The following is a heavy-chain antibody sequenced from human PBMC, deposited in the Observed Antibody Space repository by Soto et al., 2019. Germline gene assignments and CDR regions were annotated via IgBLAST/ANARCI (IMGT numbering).Heavy chain of an antibody. D-gene: IGHD4-17*01. CDR1: GYTLTELS. CDR3: ATDAGENDYGEFDY. V-gene: IGHV1-24*01. CDR2: FDPEDGET. J-gene: IGHJ4*02. Sequence: GASVKVSCKVSGYTLTELSMHWVRQAPGKGLEWMGGFDPEDGETIYAQKFQGRVTMTEDTSTDTAYMELSSLRSEDTAVYYCATDAGENDYGEFDYWGQGSLVTVSS.